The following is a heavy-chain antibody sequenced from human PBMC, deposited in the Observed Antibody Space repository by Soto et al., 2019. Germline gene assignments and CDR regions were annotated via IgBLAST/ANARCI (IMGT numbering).Heavy chain of an antibody. V-gene: IGHV3-21*01. CDR3: ARDREDSRIYSIWSGYYTRYYYGMDV. CDR2: ISSSGSTI. Sequence: EVQLVESGGGLVKPGGSLRLSCAASGFTFSSYSMNWVRQAPGKGLEWVSSISSSGSTIYYADSVKGRFTISRDNAKNSLYLQMNSLRAEDTAVYYCARDREDSRIYSIWSGYYTRYYYGMDVWGQGTTVTVSS. D-gene: IGHD3-3*01. CDR1: GFTFSSYS. J-gene: IGHJ6*02.